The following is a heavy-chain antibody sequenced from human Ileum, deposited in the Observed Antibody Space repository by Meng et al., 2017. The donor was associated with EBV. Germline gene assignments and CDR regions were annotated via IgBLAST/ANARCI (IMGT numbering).Heavy chain of an antibody. J-gene: IGHJ5*02. CDR2: MNSYTGNA. D-gene: IGHD3-16*01. V-gene: IGHV1-8*01. CDR3: ARGSGSGGRDWFDP. Sequence: QVKPVQFGAEVKRPGASLKVSCTASGYTFINHDINWVRQAAGQGLESIGWMNSYTGNAGYTQKFRGRVTMTRDTSINTAYLEVISLTSEDTAVYYCARGSGSGGRDWFDPWGQGTLVTVSS. CDR1: GYTFINHD.